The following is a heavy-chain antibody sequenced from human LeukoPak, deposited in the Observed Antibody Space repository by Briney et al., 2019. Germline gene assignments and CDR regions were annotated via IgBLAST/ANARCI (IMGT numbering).Heavy chain of an antibody. J-gene: IGHJ1*01. D-gene: IGHD3-10*01. V-gene: IGHV3-23*01. CDR1: GFTFSSYA. Sequence: GGSLRLSCAASGFTFSSYAMSWVRQAPGKGLEWVSSISNSGGRTFYTDSVKGRFTISRDNSKITLYLQMNSLRAEDTAVYYCARAHYYGSGSYYQYFQHWGQGTLVTVSS. CDR3: ARAHYYGSGSYYQYFQH. CDR2: ISNSGGRT.